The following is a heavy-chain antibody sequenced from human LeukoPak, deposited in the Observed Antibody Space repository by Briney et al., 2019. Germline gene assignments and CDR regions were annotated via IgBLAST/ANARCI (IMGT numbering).Heavy chain of an antibody. CDR2: ISNNGDST. CDR3: VRAGASSGSYAY. D-gene: IGHD1-26*01. CDR1: GFTFSKYA. V-gene: IGHV3-64*01. J-gene: IGHJ4*02. Sequence: GGSLRLSCAASGFTFSKYAMHWVRQAPGKGLEYASAISNNGDSTYYANSVKVRFTISRDNSKNTLYLQMGSLRVEDMGVYYCVRAGASSGSYAYWGQGTLVTVSS.